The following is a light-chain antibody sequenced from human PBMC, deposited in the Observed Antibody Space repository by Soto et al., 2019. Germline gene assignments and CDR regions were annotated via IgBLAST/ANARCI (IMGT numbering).Light chain of an antibody. Sequence: QSALTQPRSVSGSPGQSVTISCTGTSSNIGSYNFVSWYQQHPGKAPTFLIYDVSRRPSGVPDRFSGSKSGNTASLTISGLQAEDEDDYYCSSYAGSYTLIFGGGTKLTVL. V-gene: IGLV2-11*01. CDR2: DVS. CDR1: SSNIGSYNF. J-gene: IGLJ2*01. CDR3: SSYAGSYTLI.